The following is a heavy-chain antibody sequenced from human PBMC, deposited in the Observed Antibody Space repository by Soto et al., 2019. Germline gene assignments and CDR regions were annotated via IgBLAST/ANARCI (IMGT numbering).Heavy chain of an antibody. CDR3: ARDMASLEYSRYDLNFDY. D-gene: IGHD5-12*01. CDR1: GGTFSSYT. V-gene: IGHV1-69*08. J-gene: IGHJ4*02. CDR2: IIPILGIA. Sequence: QVQLVQSGAEVKKPGSSVKVSCKASGGTFSSYTISWVRQAPGQGLEWMGRIIPILGIANYAQKFQGRVTITADKSTSTAYMELSSLRSEDTAVYYCARDMASLEYSRYDLNFDYWGQGTLVTVSS.